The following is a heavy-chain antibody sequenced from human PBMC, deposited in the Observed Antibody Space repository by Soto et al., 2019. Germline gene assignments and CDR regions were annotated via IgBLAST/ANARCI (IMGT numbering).Heavy chain of an antibody. J-gene: IGHJ4*02. CDR1: GGTFSSYT. Sequence: QVQLVQSGAEVKKPGSSVKVSCKASGGTFSSYTISWVRQAPGQGLEWMGRIIPILGIANYAQKFQGRVTITADKSTSTAYMELSSLRSEDTAVYYCAREIIPMVRGVTRKVAYWGQGTLVAVSS. CDR3: AREIIPMVRGVTRKVAY. D-gene: IGHD3-10*01. CDR2: IIPILGIA. V-gene: IGHV1-69*02.